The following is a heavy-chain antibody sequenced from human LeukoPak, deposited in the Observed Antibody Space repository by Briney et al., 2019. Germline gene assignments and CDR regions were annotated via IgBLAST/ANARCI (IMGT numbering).Heavy chain of an antibody. CDR2: ISWHSEYI. V-gene: IGHV3-9*01. J-gene: IGHJ4*02. D-gene: IGHD4-17*01. CDR3: AKGGGDPLLDY. CDR1: GFVFDDYA. Sequence: PGRSLRLSCAASGFVFDDYAMHWVRQSPGKGLEWVSVISWHSEYIRYADSVKGRFTVSRDNAKNSLYLQMNSLRAEDTAVYYCAKGGGDPLLDYWGQGTLVTVSS.